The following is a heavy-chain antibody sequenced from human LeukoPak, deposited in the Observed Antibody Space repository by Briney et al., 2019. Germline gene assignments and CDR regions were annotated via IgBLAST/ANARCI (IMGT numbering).Heavy chain of an antibody. CDR2: ISAYSGNT. Sequence: ASVKVSCKASGYTFTSYGINWVRQAPGQGLEWMGWISAYSGNTNYAQKLQGRVTMTTDTSTSTAYMELRSLRSDDTAVYFCARDARDGNWFDTWGQGTLVTVSS. V-gene: IGHV1-18*01. CDR3: ARDARDGNWFDT. CDR1: GYTFTSYG. J-gene: IGHJ5*02.